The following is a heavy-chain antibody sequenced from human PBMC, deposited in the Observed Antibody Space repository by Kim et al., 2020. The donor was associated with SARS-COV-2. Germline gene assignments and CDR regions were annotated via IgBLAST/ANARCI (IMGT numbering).Heavy chain of an antibody. CDR3: ARALSGSSGAT. CDR2: IGTAGDT. CDR1: GFTFSSYD. D-gene: IGHD6-19*01. Sequence: GGSLRLSCAASGFTFSSYDMHWVRQATGKGLEWVSAIGTAGDTYYPGSVKGRFTISRENAKNSLYLQMNSLRAGDTAVYYCARALSGSSGATWGQGTLVTVSS. J-gene: IGHJ5*02. V-gene: IGHV3-13*04.